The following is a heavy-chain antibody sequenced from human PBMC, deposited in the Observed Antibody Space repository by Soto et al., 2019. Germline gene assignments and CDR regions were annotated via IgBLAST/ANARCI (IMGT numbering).Heavy chain of an antibody. Sequence: GCLRLTCSASGFTFSSYGMHWVRQAPGKGLEWVAVIWYDGSNKYYADSVKGRFTISRDNSKNTLYLQMNSLRAEDTAVYYCARDESGGFDPWGQGTLVTVYS. V-gene: IGHV3-33*01. J-gene: IGHJ5*02. CDR2: IWYDGSNK. CDR1: GFTFSSYG. CDR3: ARDESGGFDP.